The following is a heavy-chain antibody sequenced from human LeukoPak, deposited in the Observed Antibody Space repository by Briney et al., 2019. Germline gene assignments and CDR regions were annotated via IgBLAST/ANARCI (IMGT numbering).Heavy chain of an antibody. CDR1: GFTFSDDN. V-gene: IGHV3-11*04. CDR3: ARDFLNMIRGPILGY. CDR2: ISSSGSAL. D-gene: IGHD3-10*01. Sequence: GGSLRLSCAAWGFTFSDDNMSWVRQAPGKGVEWGSYISSSGSALYYADSVKGGFTISNSNAKNSLYLQMLSLRAEDTAVYSCARDFLNMIRGPILGYWGQGTVVTVSS. J-gene: IGHJ4*02.